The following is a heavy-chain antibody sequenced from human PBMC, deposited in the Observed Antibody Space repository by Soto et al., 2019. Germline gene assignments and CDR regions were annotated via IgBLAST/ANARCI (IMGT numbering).Heavy chain of an antibody. CDR3: AARRKGYSGYVKPD. D-gene: IGHD5-12*01. CDR1: GFTVSSNY. CDR2: IYSGGST. J-gene: IGHJ4*02. Sequence: GGFLRLSCAASGFTVSSNYMSWVRQAPGKGLEWVSVIYSGGSTYYADSVKGRFTISRDNSKNTLYLQMNSLRAEDTAVYYCAARRKGYSGYVKPDWGQGTLVTVSS. V-gene: IGHV3-66*01.